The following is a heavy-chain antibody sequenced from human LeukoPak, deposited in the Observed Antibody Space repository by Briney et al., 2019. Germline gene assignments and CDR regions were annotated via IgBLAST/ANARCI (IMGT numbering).Heavy chain of an antibody. CDR3: ASSGGSYYYYYMDV. CDR1: GFTFSSYW. J-gene: IGHJ6*03. Sequence: PGGSLRLSCAASGFTFSSYWMHWVRQAPGKGLVWVSRINNDGSSTSYADSVKGRFTISRDNAKNTLYLQMNSLRAEDTAVYYCASSGGSYYYYYMDVWGKGTTVTVSS. V-gene: IGHV3-74*01. D-gene: IGHD3-16*01. CDR2: INNDGSST.